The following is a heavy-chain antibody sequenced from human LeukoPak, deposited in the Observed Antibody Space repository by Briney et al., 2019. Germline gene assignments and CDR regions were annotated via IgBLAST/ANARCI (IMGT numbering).Heavy chain of an antibody. V-gene: IGHV1-69*13. CDR2: IIPIFGTA. Sequence: GASVNVSCKASGGTFSSYAISWVRQAPGQGLEWMGGIIPIFGTANYAQKFQGRVTITADESTSTAYMELSSLRSEDTAVYYCARDSQGYSYGTGWVPDYWGQGTLVTVSS. CDR3: ARDSQGYSYGTGWVPDY. D-gene: IGHD5-18*01. CDR1: GGTFSSYA. J-gene: IGHJ4*02.